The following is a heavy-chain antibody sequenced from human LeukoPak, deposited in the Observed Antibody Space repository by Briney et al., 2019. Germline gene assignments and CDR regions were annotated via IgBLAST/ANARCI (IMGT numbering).Heavy chain of an antibody. D-gene: IGHD1-26*01. CDR1: GFTFSSYS. V-gene: IGHV3-21*01. J-gene: IGHJ4*02. CDR3: ARDGGSYFDYFDY. Sequence: GGSLRLSCAASGFTFSSYSMNWVRQAPGKGLEWVSSISSSSSYIYYADSVKGRFTISRDNAKNSLYLQMNSLRAEDTAVYYCARDGGSYFDYFDYWAREPWSPSP. CDR2: ISSSSSYI.